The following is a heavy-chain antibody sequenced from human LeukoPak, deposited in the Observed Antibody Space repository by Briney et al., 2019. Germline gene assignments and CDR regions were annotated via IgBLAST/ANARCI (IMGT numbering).Heavy chain of an antibody. CDR1: GGTFSSYA. V-gene: IGHV1-69*13. Sequence: SVKVSCKASGGTFSSYAISWVRQAPGQGLEWMGGIIPIFGTANYAQKFQGRVTITADESTSTAYMELSSLRSEDTAVYYCALTSSGWYSRHFDYWGQGTLVTVSS. D-gene: IGHD6-19*01. CDR3: ALTSSGWYSRHFDY. CDR2: IIPIFGTA. J-gene: IGHJ4*02.